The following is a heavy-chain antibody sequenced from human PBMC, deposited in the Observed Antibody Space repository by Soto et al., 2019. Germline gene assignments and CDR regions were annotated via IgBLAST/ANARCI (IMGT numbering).Heavy chain of an antibody. CDR3: AKEVSEDFWSGYWAYYYYGMDV. D-gene: IGHD3-3*01. J-gene: IGHJ6*02. V-gene: IGHV3-23*01. Sequence: GGSLRLSCAASGFTSSSYAMSWVRQAPGKGLEWVSVISGSGGSTYYADSVKGRFTISRDNSKNTLYLQMNSLRAEDTAVYYCAKEVSEDFWSGYWAYYYYGMDVWGQGTTVTVSS. CDR2: ISGSGGST. CDR1: GFTSSSYA.